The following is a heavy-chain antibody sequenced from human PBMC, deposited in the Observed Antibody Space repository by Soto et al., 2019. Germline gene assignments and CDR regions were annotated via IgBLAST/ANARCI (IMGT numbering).Heavy chain of an antibody. CDR1: GGSISSYY. CDR2: IYYSGST. CDR3: ARRYVSAFDI. V-gene: IGHV4-59*01. Sequence: QVQLQESGPGLVKPSETLSLTCTDSGGSISSYYWSLIRQPPGKGLEWIGYIYYSGSTNYNPSLKSRVTISVDTSKTQFAPKLRSVTAAATAGYYFARRYVSAFDIWGQGTMVTVSS. J-gene: IGHJ3*02. D-gene: IGHD3-10*02.